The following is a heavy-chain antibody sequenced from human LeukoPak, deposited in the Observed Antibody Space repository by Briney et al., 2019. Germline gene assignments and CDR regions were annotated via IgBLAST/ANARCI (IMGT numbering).Heavy chain of an antibody. Sequence: SQTLSLTCTVSGASVSSGGYYWSWIRQRPGKGLEWIGYTYYSGSTYYNPSLKSRVTISLDTSGNQFYLRLNSVTAADTAVYYCARQVVGTTTIEIDYLDYWGQGTLVTVSS. D-gene: IGHD1-26*01. J-gene: IGHJ4*02. CDR1: GASVSSGGYY. CDR3: ARQVVGTTTIEIDYLDY. V-gene: IGHV4-31*03. CDR2: TYYSGST.